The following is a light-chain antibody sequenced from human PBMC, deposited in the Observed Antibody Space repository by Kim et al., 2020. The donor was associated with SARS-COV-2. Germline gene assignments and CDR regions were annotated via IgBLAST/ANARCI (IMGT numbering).Light chain of an antibody. CDR1: QSISSY. V-gene: IGKV1-39*01. CDR3: QQSYSMPPIS. CDR2: GAS. Sequence: SVGDRVTITCRASQSISSYLNWYQQKPGKAPKLVIYGASSLQSGVPSRFSGSGSGTDFTLTISSLQPEDFASYYCQQSYSMPPISFGQGTRLEIK. J-gene: IGKJ5*01.